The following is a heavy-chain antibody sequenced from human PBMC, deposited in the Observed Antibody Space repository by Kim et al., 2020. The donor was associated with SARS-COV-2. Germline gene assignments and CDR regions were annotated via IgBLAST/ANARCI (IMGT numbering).Heavy chain of an antibody. Sequence: NTKYAPNLQGRVTLTTDTSTGTAYMEMRGLRADDTALYFCARVPWGVGLDFWGQGTLVTVSS. CDR3: ARVPWGVGLDF. D-gene: IGHD3-16*01. J-gene: IGHJ4*02. CDR2: NT. V-gene: IGHV1-18*01.